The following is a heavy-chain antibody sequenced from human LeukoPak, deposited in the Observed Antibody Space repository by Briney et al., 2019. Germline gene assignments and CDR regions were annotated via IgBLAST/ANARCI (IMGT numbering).Heavy chain of an antibody. CDR1: GFTFSSYA. D-gene: IGHD6-19*01. J-gene: IGHJ4*02. V-gene: IGHV3-23*01. CDR2: ISGSGGST. Sequence: GGSLRLSCAASGFTFSSYAMSWVRQAPGKGLEWVSAISGSGGSTYYADSVKGRFTISRDNSKNTLYLQMNSLRAEDTAVYYCARDFYSSGWVEYWGQGTLVTVSS. CDR3: ARDFYSSGWVEY.